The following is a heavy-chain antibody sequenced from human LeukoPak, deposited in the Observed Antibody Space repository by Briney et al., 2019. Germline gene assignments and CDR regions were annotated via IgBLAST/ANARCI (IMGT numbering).Heavy chain of an antibody. V-gene: IGHV3-74*01. CDR1: GFTFSSHW. D-gene: IGHD3-22*01. J-gene: IGHJ5*02. CDR2: LNTDGSST. CDR3: ARGYYDSNDSNRSNWFEP. Sequence: PGGSLRLSCAASGFTFSSHWVHWVRQAPGKGLVWVSRLNTDGSSTVYADSVRGRFTISRDNAKNTLYLQMNSLRAEDTAVYYCARGYYDSNDSNRSNWFEPWGQGTLVTVSS.